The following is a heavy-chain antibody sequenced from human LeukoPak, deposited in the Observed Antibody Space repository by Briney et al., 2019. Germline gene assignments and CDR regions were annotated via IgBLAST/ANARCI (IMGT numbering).Heavy chain of an antibody. CDR3: AREERLRY. V-gene: IGHV3-48*01. CDR1: GFTFSDYT. J-gene: IGHJ4*02. CDR2: IGGSETTI. Sequence: PGGSLRLSCAASGFTFSDYTMNWVREAPGKGLEWVSYIGGSETTIFYADSVEGRFTISRDNAKNALYLQMNSLRAEDTAIYYCAREERLRYWGQGALVIVSS. D-gene: IGHD5-24*01.